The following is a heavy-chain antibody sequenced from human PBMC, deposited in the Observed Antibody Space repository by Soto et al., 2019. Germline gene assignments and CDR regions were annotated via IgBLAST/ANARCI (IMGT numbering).Heavy chain of an antibody. CDR3: ARRGRAAAAGYFEH. J-gene: IGHJ4*02. CDR2: SYYGGRT. V-gene: IGHV4-59*08. Sequence: QVQLQESGPGLVKPSETLSLTCSLSGGSISTHYWSWIRQSPGKGLEWIGYSYYGGRTNYNPSLKSRVTISVDTSQNQFSLNLTSVTAADTAVYYCARRGRAAAAGYFEHWGQGTLVTVSS. CDR1: GGSISTHY. D-gene: IGHD6-13*01.